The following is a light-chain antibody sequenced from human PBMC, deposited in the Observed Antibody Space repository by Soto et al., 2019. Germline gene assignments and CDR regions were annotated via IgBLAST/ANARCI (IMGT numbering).Light chain of an antibody. CDR3: HQRQSWPRT. CDR2: HTS. V-gene: IGKV3-11*01. Sequence: EIVLTQSPATLSSSPGERATLSCRASQTVNSRLAWYQRKPGQAPRLLIYHTSNRATGIPARFSGSGSGTDFTLTISSLEPEDFAVYYCHQRQSWPRTFGQGTKVEIK. J-gene: IGKJ1*01. CDR1: QTVNSR.